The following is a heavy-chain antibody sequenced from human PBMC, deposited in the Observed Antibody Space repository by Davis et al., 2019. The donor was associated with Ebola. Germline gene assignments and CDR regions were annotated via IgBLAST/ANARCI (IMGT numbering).Heavy chain of an antibody. CDR1: GFTVSSNY. J-gene: IGHJ4*02. CDR3: ARSYDDY. Sequence: GESLKISCAASGFTVSSNYMSWVRQAPGKGLVWVSRINSDGSSTSYADSVKGRFTISRDNAKNTLYLQMNSLRAEDTAVYYCARSYDDYWGQGTLVTVSS. V-gene: IGHV3-74*01. CDR2: INSDGSST. D-gene: IGHD1-26*01.